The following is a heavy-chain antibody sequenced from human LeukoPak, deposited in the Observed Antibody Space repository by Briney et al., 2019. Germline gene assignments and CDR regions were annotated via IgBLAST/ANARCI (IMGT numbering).Heavy chain of an antibody. CDR2: IRYNGDK. D-gene: IGHD3-10*01. V-gene: IGHV3-30*02. CDR3: AKGDSNSGSSDH. CDR1: GFTFSSYG. J-gene: IGHJ4*02. Sequence: GRSLRLSCAASGFTFSSYGIHWVRQAPGKGLEWVAFIRYNGDKTYSDFVKGRFTISRDDSKNTLYLQMTSVRADDTAIYYCAKGDSNSGSSDHWGQGTLVIVSS.